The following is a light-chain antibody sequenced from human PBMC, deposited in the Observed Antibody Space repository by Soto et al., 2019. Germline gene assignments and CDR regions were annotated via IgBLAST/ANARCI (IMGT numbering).Light chain of an antibody. V-gene: IGKV3-15*01. CDR1: QSVSSN. Sequence: EIVMTQSPATLSMSPGERATLSCRASQSVSSNLGWYQQKPGQAPSLLIYGASTRATDIPASFSGSGSGTEFTLTISSLQSEDFAVSYCQQYNNWPRTFGQGTKLEIK. CDR2: GAS. CDR3: QQYNNWPRT. J-gene: IGKJ2*01.